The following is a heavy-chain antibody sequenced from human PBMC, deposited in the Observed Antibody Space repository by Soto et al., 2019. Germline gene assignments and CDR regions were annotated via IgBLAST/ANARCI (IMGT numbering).Heavy chain of an antibody. CDR1: GGSISSGGYC. CDR3: ARAPTDYNLYYYYGMDV. J-gene: IGHJ6*02. CDR2: IYYSGST. V-gene: IGHV4-31*03. D-gene: IGHD4-4*01. Sequence: SETLSLTCTVSGGSISSGGYCWSWIRQHPGKGLEWIGYIYYSGSTYYNPSLKSRVTISVDTSKNQFSLKLSSVTAADTAVYYCARAPTDYNLYYYYGMDVWGQGTTVTVSS.